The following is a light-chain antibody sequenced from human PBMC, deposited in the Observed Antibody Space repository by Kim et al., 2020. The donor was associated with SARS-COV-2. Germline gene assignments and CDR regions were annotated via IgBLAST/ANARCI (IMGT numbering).Light chain of an antibody. CDR3: CSYAGSSTFHVV. J-gene: IGLJ2*01. V-gene: IGLV2-23*02. CDR1: SRDVGSYNL. CDR2: EVS. Sequence: SITISCTGTSRDVGSYNLVSWYQQHPGKAPKLMIYEVSKRPSGVSNRFSGSKSGNTASLTISGLQAEDEADYYCCSYAGSSTFHVVFGGGTKLTVL.